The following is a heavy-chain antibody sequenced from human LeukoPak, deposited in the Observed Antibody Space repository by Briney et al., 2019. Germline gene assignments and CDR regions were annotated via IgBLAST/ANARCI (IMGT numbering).Heavy chain of an antibody. Sequence: GGSLRLSCAASGFTLSNYDMNWVRQAPGKGLEWISYISSSGLTIYYADSVKGRFTISRDNPKNLLYLQMNSLRAEDTAVYYCARGSAYWGQRTLVTVSS. V-gene: IGHV3-48*03. CDR2: ISSSGLTI. CDR3: ARGSAY. CDR1: GFTLSNYD. J-gene: IGHJ4*02.